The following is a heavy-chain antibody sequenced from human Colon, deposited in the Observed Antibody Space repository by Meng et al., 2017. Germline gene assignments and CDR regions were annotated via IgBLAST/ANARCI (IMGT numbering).Heavy chain of an antibody. D-gene: IGHD6-13*01. CDR1: GDSISRAAYY. J-gene: IGHJ4*02. CDR2: IHYSGST. Sequence: QVQLHESGLGLVKPSQTLLLTVTVSGDSISRAAYYWTWIRQRPGTGLEYLGYIHYSGSTYNNPSLMNRSTMSVDTSKNQFSLGLGSVTAAGTALYYCARGISAAGLFDYWGQGTLVTVSS. V-gene: IGHV4-31*03. CDR3: ARGISAAGLFDY.